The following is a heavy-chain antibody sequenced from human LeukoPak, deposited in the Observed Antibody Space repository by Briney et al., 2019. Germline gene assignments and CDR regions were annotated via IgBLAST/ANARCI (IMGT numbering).Heavy chain of an antibody. V-gene: IGHV1-2*02. CDR1: GYTFTGYY. CDR2: INPNSGGT. D-gene: IGHD6-19*01. CDR3: ARGLDSRIAVAGAEYYFDY. Sequence: ASVKVSCKASGYTFTGYYMHWVRQAPGQGLEWMGWINPNSGGTNYAQKFQGRVTMTRDTSISTAYMDLTRLISDDTAVYYCARGLDSRIAVAGAEYYFDYWGQGTLVTVSS. J-gene: IGHJ4*02.